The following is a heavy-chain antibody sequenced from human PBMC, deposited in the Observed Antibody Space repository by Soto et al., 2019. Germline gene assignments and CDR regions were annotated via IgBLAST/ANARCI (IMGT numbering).Heavy chain of an antibody. Sequence: EVQLVESGGGLVQPGGSLRLSCAASGFTVSSNYMSWVRQAPGKGLEWVSVIYSGGSTYYADSVKGRFTISRDNSKNTLYLKMNSLRAEDTAVYYCARGLESDYIWGSTPYYFDYWGQGTLVTVSS. CDR3: ARGLESDYIWGSTPYYFDY. D-gene: IGHD3-16*01. CDR1: GFTVSSNY. V-gene: IGHV3-66*01. CDR2: IYSGGST. J-gene: IGHJ4*02.